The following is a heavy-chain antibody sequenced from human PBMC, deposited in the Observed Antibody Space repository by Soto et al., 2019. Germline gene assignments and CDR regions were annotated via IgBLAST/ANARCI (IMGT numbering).Heavy chain of an antibody. CDR1: GYTFTGYY. D-gene: IGHD6-6*01. CDR2: INPSSGGT. CDR3: ARGRSSSDYYYYYMDV. Sequence: GASVKVSCKASGYTFTGYYMHWVRQAPGQGLEWMGWINPSSGGTNYAQKFQGWVTMTRDTSISTAYMELSRLRSDDTAVYYCARGRSSSDYYYYYMDVWGKGTTVTVSS. V-gene: IGHV1-2*04. J-gene: IGHJ6*03.